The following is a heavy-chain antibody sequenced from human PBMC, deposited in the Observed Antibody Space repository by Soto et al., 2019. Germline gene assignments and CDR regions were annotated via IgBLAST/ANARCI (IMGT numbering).Heavy chain of an antibody. D-gene: IGHD6-13*01. CDR3: ARDLRRIAAAGTTGPN. Sequence: GGSLRLSCAASGFTFSSYSMNWVRQAPGKGLEWVSYISSSSSTIYYADSVKGRFTISRDNAKNSLYLQMSSLRAEDTAVYYCARDLRRIAAAGTTGPNWGQGTLVTVSS. J-gene: IGHJ4*02. CDR1: GFTFSSYS. V-gene: IGHV3-48*01. CDR2: ISSSSSTI.